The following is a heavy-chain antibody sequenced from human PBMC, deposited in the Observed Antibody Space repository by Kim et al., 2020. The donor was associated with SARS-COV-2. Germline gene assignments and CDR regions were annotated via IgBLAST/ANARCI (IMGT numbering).Heavy chain of an antibody. CDR3: ARDPSWGEQNWFDP. D-gene: IGHD3-16*01. Sequence: GGSLRLSCAASGFTFSSYAMHWVRQAPGKGLEWVAVISYDGSNKYYADSVKGRFTISRDNSKNTLYLQMNSLRAEDTAVYYCARDPSWGEQNWFDPWGQG. J-gene: IGHJ5*02. CDR1: GFTFSSYA. CDR2: ISYDGSNK. V-gene: IGHV3-30-3*01.